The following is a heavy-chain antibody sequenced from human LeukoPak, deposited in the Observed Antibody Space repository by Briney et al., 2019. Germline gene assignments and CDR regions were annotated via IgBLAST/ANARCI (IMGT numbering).Heavy chain of an antibody. D-gene: IGHD6-13*01. CDR3: ARQQDSSSWYYYYYYMDV. V-gene: IGHV4-39*07. J-gene: IGHJ6*03. Sequence: PSETLSLTCTVSGGSISSSSNYWGWIRQPPGKGLEWIGSIYYSGTTYYNPSLKSRVTISVDTSKNQFSLKLSSVTAADTAVYYCARQQDSSSWYYYYYYMDVWGKGTTVTVSS. CDR1: GGSISSSSNY. CDR2: IYYSGTT.